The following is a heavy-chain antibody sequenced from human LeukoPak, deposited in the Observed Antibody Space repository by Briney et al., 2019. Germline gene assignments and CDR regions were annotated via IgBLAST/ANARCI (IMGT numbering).Heavy chain of an antibody. CDR1: GGSFSGYY. J-gene: IGHJ4*02. D-gene: IGHD3-10*01. V-gene: IGHV4-59*08. CDR3: ARHETSMVRGVISRGFDY. CDR2: TYYSGST. Sequence: PSETLSLTCAVYGGSFSGYYWSWIRQPPGKGLEWIGYTYYSGSTNYNPSLRSRVTISVDTSKNQFSLKLSSVTAADTAVYYCARHETSMVRGVISRGFDYWGQGTLVTVSS.